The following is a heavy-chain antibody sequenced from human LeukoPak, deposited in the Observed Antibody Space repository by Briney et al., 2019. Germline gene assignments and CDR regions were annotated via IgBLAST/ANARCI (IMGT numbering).Heavy chain of an antibody. V-gene: IGHV4-61*02. Sequence: SETLSLTCTVSGGSISSGSYYWSWIRQPAGKGLEWIGRIYTSGSTNYNPSLKSRVTISVDTSKNQFSLKLSSVTAADTAVYYCARDIGPYYYDSSGYSAWGQGTLVTVTS. CDR2: IYTSGST. CDR3: ARDIGPYYYDSSGYSA. CDR1: GGSISSGSYY. J-gene: IGHJ4*02. D-gene: IGHD3-22*01.